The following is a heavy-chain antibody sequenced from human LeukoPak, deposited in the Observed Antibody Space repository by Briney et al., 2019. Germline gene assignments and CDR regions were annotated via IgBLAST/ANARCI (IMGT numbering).Heavy chain of an antibody. D-gene: IGHD6-19*01. J-gene: IGHJ1*01. CDR1: GGSISSSSYY. Sequence: PSETLSLTCTVSGGSISSSSYYWGWIRQPPGKGLEWIGYVSHSGSTNYNPSLKRRVTISVDTSKNQFSLKLSSVTAADTAMYYCAKHSSGWFQYFQHWGQGTLVSVSS. V-gene: IGHV4-61*05. CDR2: VSHSGST. CDR3: AKHSSGWFQYFQH.